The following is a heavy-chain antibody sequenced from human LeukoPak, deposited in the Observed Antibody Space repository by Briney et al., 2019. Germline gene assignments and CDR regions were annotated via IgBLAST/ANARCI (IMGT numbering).Heavy chain of an antibody. V-gene: IGHV5-10-1*01. J-gene: IGHJ4*02. Sequence: GESLKISCKGSGYSFTSYWISWVRQMPGKGLGWMGRIDPSDSYTNYSPSFQGHVTISADKSISTAYLQWSSLKASDTAMYYCARHGAPIPDFDYWGQGTLVTVSS. CDR2: IDPSDSYT. D-gene: IGHD2-21*01. CDR1: GYSFTSYW. CDR3: ARHGAPIPDFDY.